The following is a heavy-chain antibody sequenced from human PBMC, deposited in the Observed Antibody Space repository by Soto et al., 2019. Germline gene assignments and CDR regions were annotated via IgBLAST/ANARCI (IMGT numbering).Heavy chain of an antibody. J-gene: IGHJ6*02. V-gene: IGHV3-33*08. D-gene: IGHD4-4*01. CDR3: ARESYTVSYYYGMDV. Sequence: GGSLRLSCAASGFTFSSYAMSWVRQAPGKGLEWVSVISDDGSNKYYADSVKGRFTISRDNSKNTLYLQMNSLRAEDTAVYYCARESYTVSYYYGMDVWGQGTTVTVSS. CDR1: GFTFSSYA. CDR2: ISDDGSNK.